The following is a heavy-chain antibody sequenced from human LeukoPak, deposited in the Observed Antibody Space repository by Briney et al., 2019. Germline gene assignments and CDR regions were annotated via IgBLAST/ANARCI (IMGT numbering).Heavy chain of an antibody. CDR3: AKSTRAVMAMMDV. CDR1: GFTFSSYS. Sequence: GGSLRLSCAASGFTFSSYSMNWVRQAPGKGLEWVSSISSRSTYMYHADSVKGRFTISRDNAKNSLFLQMNSLRAEDTAVYFCAKSTRAVMAMMDVWGKGTTVTVSS. D-gene: IGHD3-16*01. CDR2: ISSRSTYM. V-gene: IGHV3-21*01. J-gene: IGHJ6*04.